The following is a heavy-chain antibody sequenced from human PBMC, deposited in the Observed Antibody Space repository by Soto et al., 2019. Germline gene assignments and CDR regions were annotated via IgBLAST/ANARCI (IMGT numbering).Heavy chain of an antibody. CDR2: ISWNSGSI. D-gene: IGHD3-22*01. CDR1: GFTFDDYA. V-gene: IGHV3-9*01. J-gene: IGHJ2*01. Sequence: EVQLVESGGGLVQPGRSLRLSCAASGFTFDDYAMHWVRQAPGKGLEWVSGISWNSGSIGYADSVKGRFTISRDNAKKSLYLQMNSLRAEDTALYYCAKGGYYYDSSGYYRYFDLWGRGTLVTVSS. CDR3: AKGGYYYDSSGYYRYFDL.